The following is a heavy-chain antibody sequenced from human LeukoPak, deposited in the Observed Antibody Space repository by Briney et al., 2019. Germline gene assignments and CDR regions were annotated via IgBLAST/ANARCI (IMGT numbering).Heavy chain of an antibody. CDR2: IYPRGST. J-gene: IGHJ4*02. D-gene: IGHD7-27*01. CDR3: ARFSPRAMGNYLDF. CDR1: GGSISSYY. Sequence: SETLSLTCTVSGGSISSYYWSWIRQPPGKGLEWIGYIYPRGSTYYNPSLKSRVILSLDKSANQFSPNLSSVTAADTAVYYCARFSPRAMGNYLDFWGQGTLVTVSS. V-gene: IGHV4-4*09.